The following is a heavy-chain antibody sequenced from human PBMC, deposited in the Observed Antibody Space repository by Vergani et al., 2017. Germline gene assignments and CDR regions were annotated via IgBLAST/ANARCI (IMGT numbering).Heavy chain of an antibody. CDR3: AGDTHSWQRADR. V-gene: IGHV4-59*11. Sequence: QVQLQESGPGLVKSSETLSLTCSVSFDSIRNLYCNWIRQPPGKGLEWIGSIHYSENTNYNPSLKTRVTISVDTSKNQFSLTLTSVTAADMAVYYCAGDTHSWQRADRWGQGLLVSVSS. CDR2: IHYSENT. CDR1: FDSIRNLY. D-gene: IGHD6-13*01. J-gene: IGHJ5*02.